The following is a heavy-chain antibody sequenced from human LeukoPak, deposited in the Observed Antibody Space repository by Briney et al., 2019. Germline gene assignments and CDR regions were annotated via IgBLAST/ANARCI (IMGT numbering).Heavy chain of an antibody. CDR1: GFTFSNAW. Sequence: NSGGSLRLSCAASGFTFSNAWMSWVRQAPGKGLEWVGRIKSKTDGGTTDYAAPVKGRFTISRDDSKNTLYLQMNSLKTEDTAVYYCTTGPKAAAGRNGWGQGTLVTVSS. CDR2: IKSKTDGGTT. V-gene: IGHV3-15*01. D-gene: IGHD6-13*01. CDR3: TTGPKAAAGRNG. J-gene: IGHJ4*02.